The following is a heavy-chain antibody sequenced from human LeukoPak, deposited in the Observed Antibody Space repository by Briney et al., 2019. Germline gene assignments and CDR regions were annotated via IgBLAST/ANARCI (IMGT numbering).Heavy chain of an antibody. J-gene: IGHJ4*02. Sequence: GASVKVSCKASGYTFTGYYMHWVRQAPGQGLEWMGIINPSGGSTSYAQKFQGRVTMTRDTSTSTVYMELSSLRSEDTAVYYCARPYSYGPDETYYFDYWGQGTLVTVSS. CDR3: ARPYSYGPDETYYFDY. CDR2: INPSGGST. D-gene: IGHD5-18*01. CDR1: GYTFTGYY. V-gene: IGHV1-46*01.